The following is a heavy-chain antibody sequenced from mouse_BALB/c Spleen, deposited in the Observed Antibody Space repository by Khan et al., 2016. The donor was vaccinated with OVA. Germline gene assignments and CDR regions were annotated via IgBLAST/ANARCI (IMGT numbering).Heavy chain of an antibody. V-gene: IGHV1-12*01. J-gene: IGHJ1*01. Sequence: QVQLKESGAELVKPGASVKMSCKASGYTFTSYNMHWVKQTPGQGLEWIGAIYPGNGDTSYNQKFKGKATLTADKSSSTAYMQLSSLTSEESAVYFCAGGGGGWYIDVWGAGTTVTVSS. CDR3: AGGGGGWYIDV. CDR1: GYTFTSYN. CDR2: IYPGNGDT.